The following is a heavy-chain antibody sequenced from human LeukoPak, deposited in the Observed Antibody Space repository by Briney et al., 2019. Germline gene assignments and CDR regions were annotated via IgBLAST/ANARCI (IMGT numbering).Heavy chain of an antibody. D-gene: IGHD3-9*01. CDR2: MNPNSGNT. V-gene: IGHV1-8*03. Sequence: ASVKVSCKAFGYTFTSYGISWVRQAPGQGLEWMGWMNPNSGNTGYAQKFQGRVTITRNTSISTAYMELSSLRSEDTAVYYCARGLRGYDILTGYYQYYFDYWGQGTLVTVSS. CDR3: ARGLRGYDILTGYYQYYFDY. J-gene: IGHJ4*02. CDR1: GYTFTSYG.